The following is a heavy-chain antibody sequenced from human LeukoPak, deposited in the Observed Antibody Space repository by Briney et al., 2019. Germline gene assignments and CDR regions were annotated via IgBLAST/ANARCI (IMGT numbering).Heavy chain of an antibody. CDR2: ISGSGGNT. V-gene: IGHV3-23*01. Sequence: GGSLRLACAASGFTFSSSAMTWVRQAPGKGLEWVSLISGSGGNTYYADSVKGRFTISRDNSKNTLYLQMNSLRAEDTAVYYCAKDIQCTYWGQGTLVTVSS. J-gene: IGHJ4*02. CDR3: AKDIQCTY. CDR1: GFTFSSSA. D-gene: IGHD2-21*01.